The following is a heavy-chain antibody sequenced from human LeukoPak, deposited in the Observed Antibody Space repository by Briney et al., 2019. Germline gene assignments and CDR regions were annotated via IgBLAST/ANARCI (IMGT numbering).Heavy chain of an antibody. CDR1: GGSIGSSSYY. CDR3: ARVMVRGVSFFDY. D-gene: IGHD3-10*01. CDR2: IHYTGNT. V-gene: IGHV4-39*01. J-gene: IGHJ4*02. Sequence: SETLSLTCTVSGGSIGSSSYYWGWIRQPPGKGLEWIGSIHYTGNTYHNPSLESRFTVSVDTSKNQFSLNLISVTAADTAVYYCARVMVRGVSFFDYWGQGTLVTVSS.